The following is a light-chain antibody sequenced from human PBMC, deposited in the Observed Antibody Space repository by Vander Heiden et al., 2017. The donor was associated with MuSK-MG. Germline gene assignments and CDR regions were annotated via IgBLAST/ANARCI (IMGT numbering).Light chain of an antibody. Sequence: EIVLTQSPATLYLSPGVTATLSCRPSQSVSSYLAWYHQKPREAPSLLIADASNRATGIPARWSGSGSGTAVSPPISSREPEDYAVYYCQQRSSWPPVTFGQGTRLEIK. J-gene: IGKJ5*01. CDR2: DAS. V-gene: IGKV3-11*01. CDR1: QSVSSY. CDR3: QQRSSWPPVT.